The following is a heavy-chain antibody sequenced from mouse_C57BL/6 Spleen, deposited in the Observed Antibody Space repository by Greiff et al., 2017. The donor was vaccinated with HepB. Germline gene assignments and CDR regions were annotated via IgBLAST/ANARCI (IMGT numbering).Heavy chain of an antibody. D-gene: IGHD4-1*01. CDR3: ARDGNWDRYFDV. Sequence: EVQLKESEGGLVQPGSSMKLSCTASGFTFSDYYMAWVRQVPEKGLEWVANINYDGSSTYYLDSLKSRFIISRDNAKNILYLQMSSLKSEDTATYYCARDGNWDRYFDVWGTGTTVTVSS. V-gene: IGHV5-16*01. J-gene: IGHJ1*03. CDR1: GFTFSDYY. CDR2: INYDGSST.